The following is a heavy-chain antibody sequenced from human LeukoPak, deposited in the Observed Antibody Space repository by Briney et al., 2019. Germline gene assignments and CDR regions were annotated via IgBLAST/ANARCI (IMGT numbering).Heavy chain of an antibody. D-gene: IGHD4-11*01. CDR3: ARPLHDYSKCWFDP. Sequence: PGESLKISCKGSGYTFTNYWIGWVRQIPGKGLEWMGIICPGNSDTRYSRSFQGQVTISADKSISTAYLQWSSLKASDTAMYYCARPLHDYSKCWFDPWGQGTLVTASS. J-gene: IGHJ5*02. CDR1: GYTFTNYW. V-gene: IGHV5-51*03. CDR2: ICPGNSDT.